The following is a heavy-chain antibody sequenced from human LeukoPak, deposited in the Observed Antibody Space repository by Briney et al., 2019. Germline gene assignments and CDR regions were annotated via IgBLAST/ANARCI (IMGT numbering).Heavy chain of an antibody. CDR3: ARLCQQTYYYDSSGYCPFDY. CDR2: IKQDGSEK. D-gene: IGHD3-22*01. J-gene: IGHJ4*02. Sequence: GGSLRLPCAASGFTFSSYWMSWVRQAPGKGLEWVANIKQDGSEKYYVDSVKGRFTISRDNAKNSLYLQMNSLRAEDTAVYYCARLCQQTYYYDSSGYCPFDYWGQGTLVTVSS. CDR1: GFTFSSYW. V-gene: IGHV3-7*01.